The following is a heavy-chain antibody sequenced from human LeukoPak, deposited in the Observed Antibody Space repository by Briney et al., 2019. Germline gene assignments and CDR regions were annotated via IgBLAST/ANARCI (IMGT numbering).Heavy chain of an antibody. CDR2: IYYSGST. Sequence: SETLSLTCAVYGGSFSSYYWGWIRQPPGKGLEWIGSIYYSGSTYYNPSLKSRVTISVDTSKNQFSLKLSSVTAADTAVYYCARHGGDGYFSPWGQGTLVTVSS. CDR1: GGSFSSYY. D-gene: IGHD5-24*01. J-gene: IGHJ5*02. V-gene: IGHV4-39*01. CDR3: ARHGGDGYFSP.